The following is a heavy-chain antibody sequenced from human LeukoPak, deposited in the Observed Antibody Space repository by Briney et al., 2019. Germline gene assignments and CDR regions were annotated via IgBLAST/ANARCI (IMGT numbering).Heavy chain of an antibody. J-gene: IGHJ6*03. V-gene: IGHV3-53*01. CDR1: GFTVSSNY. Sequence: GGSLRLSCAASGFTVSSNYMSWVRQAPGKGLEWVSVIYSGGSTYYADSVKGRFTISRDNSKNTLYLQMNSLRAEDTAVYYCARGVAAAPFYYYYYMDVWGKGTTVTVSS. D-gene: IGHD6-13*01. CDR3: ARGVAAAPFYYYYYMDV. CDR2: IYSGGST.